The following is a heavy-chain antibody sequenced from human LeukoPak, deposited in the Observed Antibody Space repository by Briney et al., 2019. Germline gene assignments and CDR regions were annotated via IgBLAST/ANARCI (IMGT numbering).Heavy chain of an antibody. CDR2: IKQDGSEQ. J-gene: IGHJ5*02. V-gene: IGHV3-7*04. CDR3: ARSSWSPNWFDP. D-gene: IGHD6-13*01. Sequence: PGGSLRLSCAASGSTFSSSWMSWVRQAPGKGLEWVANIKQDGSEQYYVDSVKGRFTISRDNAKNSLYLQMNSLRDEDTAVYYCARSSWSPNWFDPWGQGTLVTVSS. CDR1: GSTFSSSW.